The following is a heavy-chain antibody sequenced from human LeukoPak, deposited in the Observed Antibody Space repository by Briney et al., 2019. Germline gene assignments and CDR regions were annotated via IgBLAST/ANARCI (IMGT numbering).Heavy chain of an antibody. V-gene: IGHV3-49*04. CDR2: IRSKAYGGTT. D-gene: IGHD3-3*01. CDR3: TRDRVTIFGGWFDP. CDR1: GFTFGDYA. Sequence: GGSLRLSCTASGFTFGDYAMSWVRQAPGKGLEWVGFIRSKAYGGTTEYAASVKGRFTISRDDSKSIAYLQMNSLKTEDTAVYYCTRDRVTIFGGWFDPWGQGTLVTVSS. J-gene: IGHJ5*02.